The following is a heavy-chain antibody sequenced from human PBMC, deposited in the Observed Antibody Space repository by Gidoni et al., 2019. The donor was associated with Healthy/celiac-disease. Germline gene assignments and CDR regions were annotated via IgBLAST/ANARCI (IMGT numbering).Heavy chain of an antibody. V-gene: IGHV3-30*18. Sequence: QVQLVESGGGVVQPGRSLRLSCAASGFTFSSYGMPWVRQAPGKGLEWVAVISYDGSNKYYADSVKGRFTISRDNSKNTLYLQMNSLRAEDTAVYYCAKALGWAGVRYFDWFLDYWGQGTLVTVSS. J-gene: IGHJ4*02. D-gene: IGHD3-9*01. CDR2: ISYDGSNK. CDR1: GFTFSSYG. CDR3: AKALGWAGVRYFDWFLDY.